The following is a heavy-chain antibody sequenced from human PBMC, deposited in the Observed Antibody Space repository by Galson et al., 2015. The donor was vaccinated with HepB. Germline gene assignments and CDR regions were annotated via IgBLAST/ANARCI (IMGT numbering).Heavy chain of an antibody. Sequence: SLRLSCAASGFTFSSYSMNWVRQAPGKGLEWVSSISSSSSYIYYADSVKGRFTISRDNAKNSLYLQMNSLRAEDTAVYYCARDRTLTAWFDPWGQGTLVTVSS. D-gene: IGHD2-21*02. V-gene: IGHV3-21*01. CDR3: ARDRTLTAWFDP. CDR2: ISSSSSYI. J-gene: IGHJ5*02. CDR1: GFTFSSYS.